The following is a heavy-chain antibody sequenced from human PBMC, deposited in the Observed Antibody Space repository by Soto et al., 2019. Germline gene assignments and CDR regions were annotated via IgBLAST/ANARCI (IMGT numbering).Heavy chain of an antibody. CDR3: VRPRPSGENYGMDV. CDR1: GFTFSSYG. CDR2: SSATGAGT. Sequence: PGGSLRLSCAASGFTFSSYGMTWVRQAPGKGLEWVSFSSATGAGTYYADSVKGRFTISRDSSKNTLFLQMDSLRAEDTAVYYCVRPRPSGENYGMDVWGQGTTVTVSS. D-gene: IGHD3-16*01. V-gene: IGHV3-23*01. J-gene: IGHJ6*02.